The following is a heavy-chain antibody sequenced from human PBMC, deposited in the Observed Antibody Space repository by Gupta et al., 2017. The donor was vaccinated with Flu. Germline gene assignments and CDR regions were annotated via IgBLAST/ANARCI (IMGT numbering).Heavy chain of an antibody. D-gene: IGHD6-19*01. CDR2: ISSSSSYI. CDR3: ARAWDVTVAGTFDY. CDR1: TFNTYG. Sequence: TFNTYGMNWVRQAPGKRLEWVSSISSSSSYIYYADSVKGRFTISRHNAKNSLYLQMNSLRAEDTAVYYCARAWDVTVAGTFDYWGQGTLVTV. V-gene: IGHV3-21*01. J-gene: IGHJ4*02.